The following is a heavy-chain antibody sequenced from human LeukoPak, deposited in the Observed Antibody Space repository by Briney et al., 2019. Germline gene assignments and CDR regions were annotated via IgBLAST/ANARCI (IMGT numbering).Heavy chain of an antibody. J-gene: IGHJ3*02. V-gene: IGHV4-34*01. CDR1: GGSFSGYY. D-gene: IGHD3-22*01. CDR3: AKAVVVSTTRLGPFDT. Sequence: SETLSLTCAVYGGSFSGYYWSWIRQPPGKGLEWIGEINHSGSTNYNPSLKSRVTISVDTSKNQFSLKLSSVTAADMAVYYCAKAVVVSTTRLGPFDTWGQGTMVTVSS. CDR2: INHSGST.